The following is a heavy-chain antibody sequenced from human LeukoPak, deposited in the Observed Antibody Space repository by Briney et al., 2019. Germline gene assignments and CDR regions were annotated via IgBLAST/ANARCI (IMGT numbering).Heavy chain of an antibody. D-gene: IGHD5/OR15-5a*01. CDR3: ARGLRHYYYYYGMDV. CDR2: ISGSGGST. V-gene: IGHV3-23*01. CDR1: GFTFSSYA. Sequence: GGSLRLSCAASGFTFSSYAMSWVRQAPGKGLEWVSAISGSGGSTYYADSVKGRFTISRDNSKNTLYLQMNSLRAEDTAVYYCARGLRHYYYYYGMDVWGQGTTVTVSS. J-gene: IGHJ6*02.